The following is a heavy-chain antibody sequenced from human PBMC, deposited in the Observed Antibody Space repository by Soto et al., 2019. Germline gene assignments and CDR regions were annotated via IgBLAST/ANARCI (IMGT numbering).Heavy chain of an antibody. CDR3: ARGYYDILTGYYTPYYFDY. D-gene: IGHD3-9*01. CDR2: IKQDGSEK. CDR1: GFTFSSYW. V-gene: IGHV3-7*01. Sequence: EVQLVESGGGLVQPGGSLRLSCAASGFTFSSYWMSRVRQAPGKGLEWVANIKQDGSEKYYVDSVKGRFTISRDNAKNSLYLQMNSLRAEDTAVYYCARGYYDILTGYYTPYYFDYWGQGTLVTVSS. J-gene: IGHJ4*02.